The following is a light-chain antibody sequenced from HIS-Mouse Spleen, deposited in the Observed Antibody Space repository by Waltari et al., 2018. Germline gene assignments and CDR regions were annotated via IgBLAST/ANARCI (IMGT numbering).Light chain of an antibody. Sequence: QSALTQPPSASGSPGQSVTISCTGTSSDVGGYNLVSWYQQHPGKAPKLMIYEVSKRPSGVPDRFSGSKSGNTASLTVSGLQAEDEADYYCSSYAGSNIYVFGTGTKVTVL. CDR2: EVS. CDR3: SSYAGSNIYV. CDR1: SSDVGGYNL. V-gene: IGLV2-8*01. J-gene: IGLJ1*01.